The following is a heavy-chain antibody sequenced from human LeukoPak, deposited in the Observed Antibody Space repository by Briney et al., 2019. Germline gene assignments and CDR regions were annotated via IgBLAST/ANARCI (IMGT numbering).Heavy chain of an antibody. CDR1: GGSISNSYY. CDR3: ARDDDSSGHHDY. CDR2: IKQDGSEK. D-gene: IGHD3-22*01. V-gene: IGHV3-7*01. J-gene: IGHJ4*02. Sequence: SSETLSLTCTVSGGSISNSYYYWGWIRQPPGKGLEWVANIKQDGSEKYYVDSVKGRFTISRDNAKNSLYLQMNSLRAEDTAVYYCARDDDSSGHHDYWGQGTLVTVSS.